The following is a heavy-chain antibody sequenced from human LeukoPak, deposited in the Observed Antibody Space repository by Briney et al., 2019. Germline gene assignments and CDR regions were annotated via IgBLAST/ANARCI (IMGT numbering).Heavy chain of an antibody. Sequence: PSETLSLTCAVSNYPITSDYYWVWIRQPPGQGLEWIGQIFHSGIAHYNPSLKSRVTMSVDTSRSQLSVNLNSVTAADTAVYYCGRAGFGTAYNRFYYYMDVWGKGTTVTVSS. D-gene: IGHD3-16*01. V-gene: IGHV4-38-2*01. J-gene: IGHJ6*03. CDR3: GRAGFGTAYNRFYYYMDV. CDR2: IFHSGIA. CDR1: NYPITSDYY.